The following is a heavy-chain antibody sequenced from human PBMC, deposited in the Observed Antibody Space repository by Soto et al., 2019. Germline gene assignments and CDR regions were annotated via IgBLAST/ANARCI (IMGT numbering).Heavy chain of an antibody. CDR1: GGSFSGYY. J-gene: IGHJ6*02. CDR2: INHSGST. D-gene: IGHD3-3*01. CDR3: ARGYDFWSGYYSRKPYYYYGMDV. V-gene: IGHV4-34*01. Sequence: SDTLSLTCAVYGGSFSGYYWSWSRQPPGKGLEWIGEINHSGSTNYNPSLKSRVTISVDTSKNQFSLKLSSVTAADTAVYYCARGYDFWSGYYSRKPYYYYGMDVWGQGTTVTVSS.